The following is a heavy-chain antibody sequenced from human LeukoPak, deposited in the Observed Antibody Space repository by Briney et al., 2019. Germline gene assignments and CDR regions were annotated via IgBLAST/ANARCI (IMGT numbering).Heavy chain of an antibody. CDR1: GFTFSSYA. Sequence: GGSLRLSCAASGFTFSSYAMSWVRQAPGKGLEWVSAISGSGGSAYYADSVKGRVTISRDNSKNTLYLQMNSLRAEDTAVYYCAKDPGDAFDIWGQGTMVTVSS. CDR2: ISGSGGSA. V-gene: IGHV3-23*01. J-gene: IGHJ3*02. CDR3: AKDPGDAFDI.